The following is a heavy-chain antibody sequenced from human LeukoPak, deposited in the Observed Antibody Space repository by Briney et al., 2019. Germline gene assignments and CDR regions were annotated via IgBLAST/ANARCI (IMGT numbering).Heavy chain of an antibody. CDR1: GGSISSGGYY. D-gene: IGHD2-2*01. CDR2: IYYSGST. Sequence: SETLSLTCTVSGGSISSGGYYWSWIRQHPGKGLEWIGYIYYSGSTYYNPSLKSRVTISVDTSKNQFSLKLSSVTAADTAVYYCARGAPGGYCSSTSCYRYYYYYMDVWGKGTTVTVSS. CDR3: ARGAPGGYCSSTSCYRYYYYYMDV. J-gene: IGHJ6*03. V-gene: IGHV4-31*03.